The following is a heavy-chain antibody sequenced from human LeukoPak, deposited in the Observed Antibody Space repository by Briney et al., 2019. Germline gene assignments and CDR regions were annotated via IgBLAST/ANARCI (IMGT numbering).Heavy chain of an antibody. Sequence: SETLSLTCTVSGGSISSYYWSWIRQPPGKGLEWIGYIYYSGSTNYNPSLKSRVTISVDTSKNQFSLKLSSVAAADTAVYYCARAPPYSSSYLNDYWGQGTLVTVSS. CDR2: IYYSGST. J-gene: IGHJ4*02. CDR3: ARAPPYSSSYLNDY. D-gene: IGHD6-6*01. CDR1: GGSISSYY. V-gene: IGHV4-59*01.